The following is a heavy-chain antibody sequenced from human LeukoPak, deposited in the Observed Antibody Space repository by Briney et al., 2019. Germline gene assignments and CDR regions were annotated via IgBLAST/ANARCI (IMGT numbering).Heavy chain of an antibody. Sequence: GGSLRLSCAASGFTFSYYAMHWVRQAPGKGLEWVALISYDGSTKYYTDSVKGRFTISRDNSKNTLYLQMNSLRAEDTAVYYCARERGRFWEWLFHIWGQGTLVTVSS. D-gene: IGHD3-3*01. CDR3: ARERGRFWEWLFHI. CDR2: ISYDGSTK. J-gene: IGHJ4*02. CDR1: GFTFSYYA. V-gene: IGHV3-30-3*01.